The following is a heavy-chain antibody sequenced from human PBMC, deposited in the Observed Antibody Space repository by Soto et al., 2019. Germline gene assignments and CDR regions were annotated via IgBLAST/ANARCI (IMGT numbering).Heavy chain of an antibody. CDR1: GFTFDGYA. D-gene: IGHD2-21*02. CDR2: IGGSGDGT. J-gene: IGHJ4*02. CDR3: ARAREVTFVRMPSSH. Sequence: PGGSLRLSGAASGFTFDGYAMSWVRQAPGKGLQWVSSIGGSGDGTYYADSVKGRFTISRDNSKNTLYLQMNSLRAEDTAVYYCARAREVTFVRMPSSHWGQGTLVTVSS. V-gene: IGHV3-23*01.